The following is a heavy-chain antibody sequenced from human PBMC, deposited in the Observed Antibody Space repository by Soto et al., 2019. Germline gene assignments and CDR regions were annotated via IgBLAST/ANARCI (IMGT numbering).Heavy chain of an antibody. CDR3: AKVRVSGSGLYYFDH. CDR2: ISASGGTS. V-gene: IGHV3-23*01. CDR1: GFTFSSYP. Sequence: EVQLLESGGGLVQPGGSLRLSCAASGFTFSSYPMNWVRQAPGKGLEWVAAISASGGTSYYADSVEGRFTLSRDNSKNTLFLQMSSLRDDDTAVYYCAKVRVSGSGLYYFDHWGQGTLVTVSS. D-gene: IGHD3-22*01. J-gene: IGHJ4*02.